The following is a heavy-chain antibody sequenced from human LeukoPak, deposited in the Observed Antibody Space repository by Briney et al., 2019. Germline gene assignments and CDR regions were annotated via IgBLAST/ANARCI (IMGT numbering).Heavy chain of an antibody. J-gene: IGHJ4*02. D-gene: IGHD3-22*01. CDR2: INPNSGGT. V-gene: IGHV1-2*02. CDR1: GYTFTGYY. CDR3: ARDLNVYDSSGPQGH. Sequence: GASVKVSCKASGYTFTGYYMHWVRQAPGQGLEWMGWINPNSGGTNYAQKFQGRVTMTRDTSISTAYMELSRLRSDDTAVYYCARDLNVYDSSGPQGHWGQGTLVTVSS.